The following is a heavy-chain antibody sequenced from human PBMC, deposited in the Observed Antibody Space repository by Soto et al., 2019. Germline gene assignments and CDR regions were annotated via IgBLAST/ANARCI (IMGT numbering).Heavy chain of an antibody. D-gene: IGHD3-10*01. CDR2: IYYSGST. Sequence: SETLSLTCTVSGGSINSYFWIWIRQSPGRGLEWIGHIYYSGSTSCSPSLKSRVSISVDTSKNQFSLEVHSVTAADTAVYYCARAGTNMVQFDYWGQGTLVTVSS. V-gene: IGHV4-59*01. CDR3: ARAGTNMVQFDY. J-gene: IGHJ4*02. CDR1: GGSINSYF.